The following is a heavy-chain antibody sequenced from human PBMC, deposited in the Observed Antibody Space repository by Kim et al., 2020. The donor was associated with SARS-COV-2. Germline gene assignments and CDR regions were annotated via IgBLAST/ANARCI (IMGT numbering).Heavy chain of an antibody. V-gene: IGHV4-39*01. CDR3: ARRPGVTGAFDP. CDR1: GGSISNNAYY. D-gene: IGHD2-21*02. CDR2: INYGGNPYNT. J-gene: IGHJ5*02. Sequence: PSETLSLTCTVSGGSISNNAYYWAWIRQPPGKGLEWIGSINYGGNPYNTFYNASLKSRVTISPDPSRSQYSLFLSSVTAADTAVYYCARRPGVTGAFDPWGQGTLVTVSS.